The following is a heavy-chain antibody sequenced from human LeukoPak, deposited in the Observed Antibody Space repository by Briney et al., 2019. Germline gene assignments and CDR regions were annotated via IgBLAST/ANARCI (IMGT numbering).Heavy chain of an antibody. J-gene: IGHJ4*02. CDR1: GYTFTGYY. V-gene: IGHV1-2*02. CDR3: AREYYDSSGYYSYYFDY. CDR2: ISPNSGGT. Sequence: ASVKVSCNASGYTFTGYYMHWVRQAPGPGVEWMGWISPNSGGTNYAQNFQGRGTMTRDTSISTAYMELSRLRSDDTAVYYCAREYYDSSGYYSYYFDYWGQGTLVTVSS. D-gene: IGHD3-22*01.